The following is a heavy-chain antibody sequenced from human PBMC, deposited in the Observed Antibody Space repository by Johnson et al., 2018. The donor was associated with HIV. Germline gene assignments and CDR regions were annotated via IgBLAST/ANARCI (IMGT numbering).Heavy chain of an antibody. CDR1: GFTFSSYG. Sequence: QMQLVESGGGVVQPGRSLRLSCVASGFTFSSYGMHWVRQAPGKGLEWVAIVSYDGSKKYYPDSVKGRFTISRDNSKNTLYLQMDSLRAEDTAVYYCAKDPGWFGWPGDAFDIWGQGTMVTVSS. CDR3: AKDPGWFGWPGDAFDI. D-gene: IGHD3-10*01. J-gene: IGHJ3*02. V-gene: IGHV3-30*18. CDR2: VSYDGSKK.